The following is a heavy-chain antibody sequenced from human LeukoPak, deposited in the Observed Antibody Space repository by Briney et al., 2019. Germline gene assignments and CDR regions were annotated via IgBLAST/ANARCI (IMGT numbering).Heavy chain of an antibody. Sequence: PGGSLRLSCAASGFTFSSYSMNWVRQAPGKGLEWVSSISSSSSYIYYADSVKGRFTISRDNAKNSLYLQMNSLRAEDTAVYYCARDHEYSYGFDYWGQGTLVTVSS. V-gene: IGHV3-21*01. D-gene: IGHD5-18*01. CDR3: ARDHEYSYGFDY. J-gene: IGHJ4*02. CDR1: GFTFSSYS. CDR2: ISSSSSYI.